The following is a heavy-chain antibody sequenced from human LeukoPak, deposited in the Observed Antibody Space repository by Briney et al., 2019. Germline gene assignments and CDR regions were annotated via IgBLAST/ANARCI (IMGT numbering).Heavy chain of an antibody. CDR3: ARDPDGYNFAFDI. CDR1: GFTFSSYW. CDR2: INSDGSST. D-gene: IGHD5-24*01. Sequence: GGSLRLSCAASGFTFSSYWMHWVRQAPGEGLVWVSRINSDGSSTSYADSVKGRFTISRDNAKNTLYLQMNSLRAEDTAVYYCARDPDGYNFAFDIWGQGTMVTVSS. V-gene: IGHV3-74*01. J-gene: IGHJ3*02.